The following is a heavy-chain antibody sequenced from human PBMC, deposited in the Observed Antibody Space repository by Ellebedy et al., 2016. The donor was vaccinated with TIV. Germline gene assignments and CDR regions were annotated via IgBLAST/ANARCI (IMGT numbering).Heavy chain of an antibody. CDR1: GSTFTTYD. V-gene: IGHV1-8*01. J-gene: IGHJ4*02. CDR2: MSPNNGNT. CDR3: ARASDSSTYRPFDY. D-gene: IGHD6-13*01. Sequence: AASVKVSCKASGSTFTTYDINWVRQATGQGLEWMGWMSPNNGNTGYAQKFQGRVTMTRDTSISTAYMELSTLTSEDTAVYYCARASDSSTYRPFDYWGQGILVTVSS.